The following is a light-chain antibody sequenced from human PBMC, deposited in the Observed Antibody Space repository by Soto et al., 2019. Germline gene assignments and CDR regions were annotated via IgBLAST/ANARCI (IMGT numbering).Light chain of an antibody. V-gene: IGLV2-14*01. CDR1: SRDVGGYNS. J-gene: IGLJ3*02. CDR3: SSYTTSTTWV. Sequence: QSVLTQPASVSGSPGQSITISCTGTSRDVGGYNSVSWYQQHPGTAPKLIIYEVNNRPSGLSNRFSGSKSGNTASLTISGLQAEDEADYYCSSYTTSTTWVFGGGTKLTVL. CDR2: EVN.